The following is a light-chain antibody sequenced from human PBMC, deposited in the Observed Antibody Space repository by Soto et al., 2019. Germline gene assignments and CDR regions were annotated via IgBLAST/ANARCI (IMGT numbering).Light chain of an antibody. CDR3: QQLNSYPIT. CDR2: DAS. CDR1: QSISNY. Sequence: DIQMTQSPSSLSASVGDRVTITCRASQSISNYLNWYQQKPGKAPNLLIYDASSLQSGVPSRFSGSGSGTEFTLTISSLQPDDFATYYCQQLNSYPITFGQGTRLEIK. V-gene: IGKV1-17*01. J-gene: IGKJ5*01.